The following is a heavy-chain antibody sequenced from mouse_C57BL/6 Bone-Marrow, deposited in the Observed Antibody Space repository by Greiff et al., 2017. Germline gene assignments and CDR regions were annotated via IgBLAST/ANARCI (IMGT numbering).Heavy chain of an antibody. CDR1: GYTFTDYY. CDR3: ARAPYYYGSSYDYFDY. Sequence: EVQLQQSGPELVKPGASVKISCKASGYTFTDYYMNWVKQSHGKSLEWIGDINPNNGGTSYNQKFKGKATLTVDKSSSTAYMELRSLTSEDSAVYYCARAPYYYGSSYDYFDYWGQGTTLTVSS. D-gene: IGHD1-1*01. CDR2: INPNNGGT. J-gene: IGHJ2*01. V-gene: IGHV1-26*01.